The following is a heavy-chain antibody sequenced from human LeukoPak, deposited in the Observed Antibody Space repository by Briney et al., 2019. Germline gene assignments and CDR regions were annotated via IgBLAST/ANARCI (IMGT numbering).Heavy chain of an antibody. CDR2: ISAYNGNT. Sequence: GASVKVSFKASGYTFTSCGISWVRQAPGQGLEWMGWISAYNGNTNNDQKLQGRVTMTTDTSTSTAYMELRSLRYDDTAVYYCARGGNWGFMTSPLLFDYWGQGTLVTVSS. D-gene: IGHD7-27*01. V-gene: IGHV1-18*01. J-gene: IGHJ4*02. CDR1: GYTFTSCG. CDR3: ARGGNWGFMTSPLLFDY.